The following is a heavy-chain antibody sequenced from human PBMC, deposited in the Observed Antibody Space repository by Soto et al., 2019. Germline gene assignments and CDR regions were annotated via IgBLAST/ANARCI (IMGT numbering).Heavy chain of an antibody. CDR1: GFTFGDYA. CDR3: TRDLSSSSTYYYYGMDV. J-gene: IGHJ6*02. Sequence: PGGSLRLSCTASGFTFGDYAMSWFRQAPGKGLEWVGFIRSKAYGGTTEYAASVKGRFTISRDDSKSIAYLQMNSLKTEDTAVYYCTRDLSSSSTYYYYGMDVWGQGTTVTVS. CDR2: IRSKAYGGTT. D-gene: IGHD6-6*01. V-gene: IGHV3-49*03.